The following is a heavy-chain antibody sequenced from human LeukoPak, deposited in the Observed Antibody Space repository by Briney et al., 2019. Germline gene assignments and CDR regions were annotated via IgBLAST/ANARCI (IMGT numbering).Heavy chain of an antibody. V-gene: IGHV1-2*02. Sequence: ASVKVSCKASGYTFTVYYMHWVRQAPGQGLEWMGWINPNSGGTNYAQKFQGRVTMTRDTSISTAYMELSRLRSDDTAVYYCARVGGYSGYEPFDYWGQGTLVTVSS. CDR2: INPNSGGT. D-gene: IGHD5-12*01. J-gene: IGHJ4*02. CDR3: ARVGGYSGYEPFDY. CDR1: GYTFTVYY.